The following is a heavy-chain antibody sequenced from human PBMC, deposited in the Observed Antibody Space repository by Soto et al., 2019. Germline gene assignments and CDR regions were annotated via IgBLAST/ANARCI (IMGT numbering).Heavy chain of an antibody. Sequence: EVQLLESGGGLVQPGGSLRLSCAASGFTFSSYAMSWVRQAPGKGLEWVSAISASGGSTYYADSVKGRFTISRDNSKNTLYLQMNSLRAEDTAVYYCAKYSSGWYYPFDYWGQGTLVTVCS. D-gene: IGHD6-19*01. CDR1: GFTFSSYA. CDR3: AKYSSGWYYPFDY. CDR2: ISASGGST. V-gene: IGHV3-23*01. J-gene: IGHJ4*02.